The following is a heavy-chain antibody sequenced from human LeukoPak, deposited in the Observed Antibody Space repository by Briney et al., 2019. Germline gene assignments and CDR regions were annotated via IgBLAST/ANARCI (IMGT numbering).Heavy chain of an antibody. CDR2: VDPEDGET. J-gene: IGHJ5*02. CDR3: ATILGLAHNWFDP. Sequence: VKISCKVSGYTFTDYYMHWVQQAPGKGLEWMGLVDPEDGETIYAEKFQGRVTITADTSTDTAYMELSSLRSEDTAVYYCATILGLAHNWFDPWGQGTLVTVSS. CDR1: GYTFTDYY. V-gene: IGHV1-69-2*01. D-gene: IGHD2-15*01.